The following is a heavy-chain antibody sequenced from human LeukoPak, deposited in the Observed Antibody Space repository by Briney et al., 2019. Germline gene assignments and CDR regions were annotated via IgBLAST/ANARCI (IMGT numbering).Heavy chain of an antibody. D-gene: IGHD2-8*02. CDR3: AGARTDPLGYYGMDV. CDR1: GGTFSSYA. CDR2: IIPIFGTA. J-gene: IGHJ6*02. V-gene: IGHV1-69*13. Sequence: GASVKVSCKASGGTFSSYAISWVRQAPGQGLEWMGGIIPIFGTANYAQKFQGRVTITADESTSTAYMELSSLRSEDTAVYYCAGARTDPLGYYGMDVWGQGTTVTVSS.